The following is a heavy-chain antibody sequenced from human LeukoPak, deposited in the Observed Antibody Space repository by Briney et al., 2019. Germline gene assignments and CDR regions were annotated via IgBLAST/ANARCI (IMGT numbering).Heavy chain of an antibody. J-gene: IGHJ4*02. CDR3: ARGPHERSGYPDD. CDR1: GGTFSSYA. V-gene: IGHV1-69*04. CDR2: IIPILGIA. D-gene: IGHD3-16*02. Sequence: ASVKVSCKASGGTFSSYAISWVRQAPGQGLEWMGRIIPILGIANYAQKFQGRVTMTTDTSTSTAYMELRSLRSDDTAVYYCARGPHERSGYPDDWGQGTLVTVSS.